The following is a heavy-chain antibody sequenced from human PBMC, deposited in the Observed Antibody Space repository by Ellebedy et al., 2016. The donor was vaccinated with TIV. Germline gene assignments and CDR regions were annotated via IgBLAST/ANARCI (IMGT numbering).Heavy chain of an antibody. CDR1: GFTFSNFC. V-gene: IGHV3-33*01. D-gene: IGHD4/OR15-4a*01. J-gene: IGHJ4*02. CDR3: ARRGHDYALDY. Sequence: PGGSLRLSCAASGFTFSNFCMHWVRQAPGKGLEWVAIIWFDGSNRYYADSVKGRFTISRDSSKNTVYLQMSSLRAEDTAVYYCARRGHDYALDYWGQGALVTVSS. CDR2: IWFDGSNR.